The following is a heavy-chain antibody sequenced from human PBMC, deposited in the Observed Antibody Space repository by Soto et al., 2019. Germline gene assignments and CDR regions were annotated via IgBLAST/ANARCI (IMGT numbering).Heavy chain of an antibody. CDR1: GFTVSSNY. CDR3: ATGSDAFDI. V-gene: IGHV3-53*04. D-gene: IGHD6-13*01. CDR2: IYSGGST. J-gene: IGHJ3*02. Sequence: GGSLRLSCAGSGFTVSSNYVSWVRQAPGKGLEWVSVIYSGGSTYYAVSVKGRFTISRHNSKNTLYLQMNSLRAEDTAVYYCATGSDAFDIWGQGTMVTVSS.